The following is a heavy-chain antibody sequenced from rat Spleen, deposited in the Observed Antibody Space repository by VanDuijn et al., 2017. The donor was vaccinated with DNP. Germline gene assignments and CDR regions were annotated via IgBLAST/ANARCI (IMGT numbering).Heavy chain of an antibody. CDR2: ISSGGST. V-gene: IGHV5S13*01. J-gene: IGHJ1*01. D-gene: IGHD1-2*01. CDR3: ARAKYSSHYWYFDF. CDR1: GFTFSNHG. Sequence: EVQLVESGGGLVQPGRSLKLSCAASGFTFSNHGMAWVRQAPTKGLEWVASISSGGSTYYPNSVKGRFTISSDNAKNTLYLQMNSLRSEDTATYYCARAKYSSHYWYFDFWGPGTMVTVSS.